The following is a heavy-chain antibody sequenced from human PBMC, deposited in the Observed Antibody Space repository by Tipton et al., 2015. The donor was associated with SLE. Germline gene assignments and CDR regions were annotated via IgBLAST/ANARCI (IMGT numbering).Heavy chain of an antibody. D-gene: IGHD3-22*01. V-gene: IGHV4-59*11. CDR1: GGSISSHF. CDR2: VYDSGTT. J-gene: IGHJ4*02. Sequence: TLSLTCTVSGGSISSHFWHWIRQSPGKRLEWIGYVYDSGTTKYNPSLKSRLTISVDTSKSHFSLKLTSVTAADTAMYYCARDEYRYDGTGYHLLGHFDHWGQGTLVTVSS. CDR3: ARDEYRYDGTGYHLLGHFDH.